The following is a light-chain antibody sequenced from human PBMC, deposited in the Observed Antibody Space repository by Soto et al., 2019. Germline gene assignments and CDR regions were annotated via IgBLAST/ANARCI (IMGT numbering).Light chain of an antibody. V-gene: IGKV1-27*01. Sequence: DIQMTQSPSSLSASVGDRVTITCRASQGISNYLAWYQQKPGKVPKLLIYATSTLHSGVPSRFSGSRSGTDFTLTISSLHPEDVSTYYCQNYHSAPLTFGGGTRVEIK. CDR3: QNYHSAPLT. CDR1: QGISNY. J-gene: IGKJ4*01. CDR2: ATS.